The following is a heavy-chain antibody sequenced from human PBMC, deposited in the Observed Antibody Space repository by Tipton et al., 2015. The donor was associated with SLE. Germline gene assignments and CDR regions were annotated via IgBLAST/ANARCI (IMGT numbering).Heavy chain of an antibody. D-gene: IGHD1-1*01. CDR2: INHSGST. CDR1: GGSFSGYY. V-gene: IGHV4-34*01. CDR3: ARGHQGERTVGY. J-gene: IGHJ4*02. Sequence: TLSLTCAVYGGSFSGYYWSWIRQPPGKGLEWIGEINHSGSTNYNPSLKSRVTISVDTSKNQFSRKLSSVTAADTAVYYCARGHQGERTVGYWGQGTLVTVSS.